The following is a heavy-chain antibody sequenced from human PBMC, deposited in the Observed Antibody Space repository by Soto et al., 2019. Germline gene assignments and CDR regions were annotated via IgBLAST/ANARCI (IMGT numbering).Heavy chain of an antibody. D-gene: IGHD3-3*01. Sequence: SETLSLTCAVYGGSFSGYYWSWIRQPPGKGLEWIGEINHSGSTNYNPSLKSRVTISVDTSKNQFSLKLSSVTAADTAVYYCARGTTKNYDMWSGYYSYYGMDVCGQGTTVTVSS. CDR2: INHSGST. V-gene: IGHV4-34*01. J-gene: IGHJ6*02. CDR1: GGSFSGYY. CDR3: ARGTTKNYDMWSGYYSYYGMDV.